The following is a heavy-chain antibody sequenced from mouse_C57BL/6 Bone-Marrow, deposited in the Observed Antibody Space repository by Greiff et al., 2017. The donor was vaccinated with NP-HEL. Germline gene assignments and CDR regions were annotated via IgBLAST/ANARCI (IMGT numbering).Heavy chain of an antibody. V-gene: IGHV1-52*01. CDR1: GYTFTSYW. D-gene: IGHD2-4*01. CDR3: ARWDYDWFAY. J-gene: IGHJ3*01. Sequence: QVQLQQPGAELVRPGSSVKLSCKASGYTFTSYWMHWVKQRPIQGLEWIGNIDPSDSETHYNQKFKDKATLTVDKACSTAYMQLISLTSEDSAVYYCARWDYDWFAYWGQGTLVTVSA. CDR2: IDPSDSET.